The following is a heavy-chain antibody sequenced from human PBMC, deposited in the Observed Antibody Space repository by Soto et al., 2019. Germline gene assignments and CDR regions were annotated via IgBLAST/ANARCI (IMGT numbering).Heavy chain of an antibody. J-gene: IGHJ5*02. CDR2: MNPNSGNT. CDR3: AGGGKSSSWYNWFDP. D-gene: IGHD6-13*01. V-gene: IGHV1-8*01. Sequence: QTTEQGLEWMGWMNPNSGNTGYAQKFQGRVTMTRNTSISTAYMELSSLRSEDTAVYYCAGGGKSSSWYNWFDPWGQGTLVTVSS.